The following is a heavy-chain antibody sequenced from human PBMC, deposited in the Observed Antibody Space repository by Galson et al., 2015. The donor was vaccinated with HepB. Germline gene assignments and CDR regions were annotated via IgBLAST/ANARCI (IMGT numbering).Heavy chain of an antibody. CDR2: IKSKTDGGTT. CDR3: STDYCSGGSCHYPFDSY. D-gene: IGHD2-15*01. J-gene: IGHJ4*02. V-gene: IGHV3-15*01. Sequence: SLRLSCAASGLTFSNGWMSWVRQAPGKGLEWVGRIKSKTDGGTTDYAAPVKGRFIISRDDSKNTLYLQMNSLKTEDTAVYYCSTDYCSGGSCHYPFDSYWGQGALVTVSS. CDR1: GLTFSNGW.